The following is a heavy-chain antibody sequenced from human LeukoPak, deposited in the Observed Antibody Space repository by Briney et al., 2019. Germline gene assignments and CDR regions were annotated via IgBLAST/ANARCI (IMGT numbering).Heavy chain of an antibody. V-gene: IGHV4-30-2*01. J-gene: IGHJ3*02. CDR1: DGSINSYY. CDR3: ARVPDSLDAFDI. D-gene: IGHD1-14*01. CDR2: IYHSGST. Sequence: SETLSLTCSVSDGSINSYYWNWIRQPPGKGLEWIGYIYHSGSTYYNPSLKSRVTISVDRSKNQFSLKLSSVTAADTAVYYCARVPDSLDAFDIWGQGTMVTVSS.